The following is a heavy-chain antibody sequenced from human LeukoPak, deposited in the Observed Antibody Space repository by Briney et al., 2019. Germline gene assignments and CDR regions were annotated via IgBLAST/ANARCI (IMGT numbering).Heavy chain of an antibody. D-gene: IGHD6-13*01. J-gene: IGHJ2*01. V-gene: IGHV3-23*01. CDR3: AKRSSSWFWNFDL. Sequence: GGSLRLSCAASGFTFSSYAMSWVRQAPGKGLEWVSAISGSGGSTYYADSVKGRFTISRDNSKNTLYLQMHSLRAEDTAVYFCAKRSSSWFWNFDLWGRGTLVTVSS. CDR2: ISGSGGST. CDR1: GFTFSSYA.